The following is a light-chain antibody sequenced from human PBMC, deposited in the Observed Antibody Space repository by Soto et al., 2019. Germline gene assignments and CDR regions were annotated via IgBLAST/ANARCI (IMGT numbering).Light chain of an antibody. CDR3: QQYGSSPSR. Sequence: EIVLTQSPATLSLSPGERATLSCRASQSVSSKLAREQQKPGQAPRLLILGASTRATGIPARFSGSGSGTDFTLTISRLEPEDFAVYYCQQYGSSPSRFGQGTKVDIK. J-gene: IGKJ1*01. CDR2: GAS. V-gene: IGKV3-20*01. CDR1: QSVSSK.